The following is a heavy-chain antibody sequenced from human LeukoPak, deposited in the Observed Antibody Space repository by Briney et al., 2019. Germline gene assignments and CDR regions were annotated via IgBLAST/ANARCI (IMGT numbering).Heavy chain of an antibody. J-gene: IGHJ6*02. D-gene: IGHD7-27*01. CDR3: ASGDNEVYYYYGMDV. V-gene: IGHV4-30-4*01. CDR2: IYYSGST. Sequence: SETLSLTCTVSGGSISSGDYYWSWIRRPSGKGLEWIGYIYYSGSTYYNPSLKSRVTISVDTSKNQFSLKLSSVTAADTAVYYCASGDNEVYYYYGMDVWGQGTTVTVSS. CDR1: GGSISSGDYY.